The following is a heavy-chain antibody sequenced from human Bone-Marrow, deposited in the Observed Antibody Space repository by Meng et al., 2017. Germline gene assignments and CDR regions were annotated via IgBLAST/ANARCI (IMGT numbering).Heavy chain of an antibody. CDR3: AIEYSSGIDY. CDR1: VGSISSSIG. Sequence: QLSQAVPEPWRPPGTLCLSSAVSVGSISSSIGWSWVRQPPVKWLEWIDQSYPSGSTNYNPSLKSRVTISLDKSKNQFSLKLTSVTAADTSFYYFAIEYSSGIDYWGQGTLVTVPS. D-gene: IGHD6-19*01. V-gene: IGHV4-4*03. CDR2: SYPSGST. J-gene: IGHJ4*02.